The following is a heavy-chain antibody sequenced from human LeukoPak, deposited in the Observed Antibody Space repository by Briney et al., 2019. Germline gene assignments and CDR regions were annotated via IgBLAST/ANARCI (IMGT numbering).Heavy chain of an antibody. CDR2: IRSSSSTI. D-gene: IGHD5-24*01. V-gene: IGHV3-48*04. Sequence: GGSLRLSCAASGFTFSSYSMNWVRQAPGKGPEWVSYIRSSSSTIYNADSVKGRFTISRDNAKNSLYLQMNSLRAEDTAVYYCARDVGGDGYDDYWGQGTLVTVSS. CDR1: GFTFSSYS. J-gene: IGHJ4*02. CDR3: ARDVGGDGYDDY.